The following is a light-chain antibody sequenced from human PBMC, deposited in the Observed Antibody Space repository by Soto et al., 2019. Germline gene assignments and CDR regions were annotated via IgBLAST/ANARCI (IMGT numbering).Light chain of an antibody. V-gene: IGKV3-20*01. CDR2: GAS. CDR3: QQYGDSIT. J-gene: IGKJ4*01. CDR1: HSVGSR. Sequence: EIVLTHSPGTLSLSPCERATLSFRASHSVGSRLARYQQKPGQAPRLLIYGASSRATGIPDRFSGSGSGTDFTLTISRLEAEDFAVYHCQQYGDSITFGGGTKVDIK.